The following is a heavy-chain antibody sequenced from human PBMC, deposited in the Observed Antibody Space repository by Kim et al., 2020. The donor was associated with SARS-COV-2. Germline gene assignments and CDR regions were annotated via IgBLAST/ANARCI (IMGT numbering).Heavy chain of an antibody. D-gene: IGHD2-21*02. V-gene: IGHV4-34*01. J-gene: IGHJ6*02. CDR2: T. Sequence: TNYTPSLKSLISISVGTSKSQFSLKLCSVTAADTAVYYCARGNSALVVDVWGQGTTVTVSS. CDR3: ARGNSALVVDV.